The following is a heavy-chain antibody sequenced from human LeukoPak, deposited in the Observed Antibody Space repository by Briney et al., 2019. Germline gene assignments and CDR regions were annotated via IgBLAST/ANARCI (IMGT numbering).Heavy chain of an antibody. CDR1: GGTFSSYA. CDR3: ARGRGYDSSGYYYVPDY. CDR2: IIPIFGTA. V-gene: IGHV1-69*13. Sequence: GASVKVSCKASGGTFSSYAISWVRQAPGQGLEWMGGIIPIFGTANYAQKFQGRVTITADESTSTAYMELSSLRSEDTAVYYCARGRGYDSSGYYYVPDYWGQGTLVTVSS. J-gene: IGHJ4*02. D-gene: IGHD3-22*01.